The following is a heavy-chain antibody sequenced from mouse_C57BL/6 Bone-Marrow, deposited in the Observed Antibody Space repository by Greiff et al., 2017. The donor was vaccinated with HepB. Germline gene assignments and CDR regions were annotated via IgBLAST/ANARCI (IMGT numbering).Heavy chain of an antibody. D-gene: IGHD3-2*02. CDR3: ARGGTAQALFAY. V-gene: IGHV1-85*01. CDR1: GYTFTNYD. J-gene: IGHJ3*01. CDR2: IYPRDGTS. Sequence: QVQLQQSGPELVKPGTSVKLSCKASGYTFTNYDINWMKQRHGQGLEWIGWIYPRDGTSKYNEKFKGKATLTVDTSSSTTYMEFHSLTSEDSAVYFCARGGTAQALFAYWGQGTLVTVSA.